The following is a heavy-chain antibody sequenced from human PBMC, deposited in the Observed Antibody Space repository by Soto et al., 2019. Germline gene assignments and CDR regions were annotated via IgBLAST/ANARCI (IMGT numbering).Heavy chain of an antibody. D-gene: IGHD5-18*01. J-gene: IGHJ4*02. V-gene: IGHV1-69*13. CDR3: ARDSTAMVTTSFDY. CDR2: IIAMFGTP. Sequence: SVKVSCKVSGGSFREYAMSWVRQAPGQGLEWMGGIIAMFGTPNYAQKFQGRVTISADESTNTAYMELTSLTPDDTAVYYCARDSTAMVTTSFDYWGQGTLVTVSS. CDR1: GGSFREYA.